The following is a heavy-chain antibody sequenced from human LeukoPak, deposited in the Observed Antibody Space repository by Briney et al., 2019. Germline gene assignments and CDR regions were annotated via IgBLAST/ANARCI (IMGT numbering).Heavy chain of an antibody. J-gene: IGHJ4*02. CDR1: GFTFSSYG. D-gene: IGHD5-12*01. V-gene: IGHV3-23*01. CDR2: VSGSGVST. CDR3: ARGPSGYHNT. Sequence: GGTLRLSCAASGFTFSSYGMSWVRQAPGKGLEWVSGVSGSGVSTYYADSVKGRFTISRDNSKNTLYLQMNSLRAEDTAVYYCARGPSGYHNTGGQGTLVTVSS.